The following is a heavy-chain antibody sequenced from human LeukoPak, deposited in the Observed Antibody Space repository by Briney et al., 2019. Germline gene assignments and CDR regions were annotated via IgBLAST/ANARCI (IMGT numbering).Heavy chain of an antibody. D-gene: IGHD3-10*01. CDR2: INPSGGST. Sequence: GASVKVSCKASGYTFTSYYMHWVRQAPGQGLEWMGIINPSGGSTNYAQKLQGRVTMTTDTSTSTAYMELRSLRSDDTAVYYCAREEPPNYYGSGSYCNYWGQGTLVTVSS. CDR1: GYTFTSYY. V-gene: IGHV1-46*01. J-gene: IGHJ4*02. CDR3: AREEPPNYYGSGSYCNY.